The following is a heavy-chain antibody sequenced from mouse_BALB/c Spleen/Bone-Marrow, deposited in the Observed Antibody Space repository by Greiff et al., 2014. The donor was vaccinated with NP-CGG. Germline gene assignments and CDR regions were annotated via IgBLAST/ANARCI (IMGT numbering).Heavy chain of an antibody. CDR2: IWADGST. J-gene: IGHJ4*01. V-gene: IGHV2-9*02. Sequence: QVQLQQPGPGLVAPSQSLSITCTVSGFSLTSYGVHWVRQPPGKGLEWLGVIWADGSTNYNSALMSRLSIRKDNSKSQVFLKMNSLQTDDTAMYYCARITTATGAMDYWGQGTSVNVSS. D-gene: IGHD1-2*01. CDR1: GFSLTSYG. CDR3: ARITTATGAMDY.